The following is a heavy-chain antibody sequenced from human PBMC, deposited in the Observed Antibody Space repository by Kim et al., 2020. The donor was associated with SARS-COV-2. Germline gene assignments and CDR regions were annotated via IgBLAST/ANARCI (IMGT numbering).Heavy chain of an antibody. CDR1: GYTFTSYG. D-gene: IGHD3-9*01. V-gene: IGHV1-18*04. Sequence: ASVKVSCKASGYTFTSYGISWVRQAPGQGLEWMGWISAYNGNTNYAQKLQGRVTMTTDTSTSTAYMELRSLRSDDTAVYYCARDNRDILTGYYMRAFDIWGQGTMVTVSS. CDR2: ISAYNGNT. CDR3: ARDNRDILTGYYMRAFDI. J-gene: IGHJ3*02.